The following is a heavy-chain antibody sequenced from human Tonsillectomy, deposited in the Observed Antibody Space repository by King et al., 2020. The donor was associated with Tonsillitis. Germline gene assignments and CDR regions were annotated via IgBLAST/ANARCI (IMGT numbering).Heavy chain of an antibody. J-gene: IGHJ3*02. CDR2: IGTAGDT. V-gene: IGHV3-13*01. D-gene: IGHD3-22*01. CDR1: GFTFSSYD. Sequence: VQLVESGGGLVQPGGSLRLSCAASGFTFSSYDMHWVRHATGKGLEWVSAIGTAGDTYYPGSVKGRFTISRENAKNSLYLQMNSLRAGDTAVYYCARKTYYYDSSGYYDAFDIWGQGTMVTVSS. CDR3: ARKTYYYDSSGYYDAFDI.